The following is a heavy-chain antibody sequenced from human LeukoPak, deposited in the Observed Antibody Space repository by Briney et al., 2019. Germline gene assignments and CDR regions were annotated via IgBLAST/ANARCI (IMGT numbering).Heavy chain of an antibody. Sequence: GASVTVSCKASGGTFSSYTISWVRQAPGQGLEWMGRIIAILCIANYAQKFQGRVTITADKYTSTAYMELSSLRSEDTAVYYCARDHMEGDYCGNFDYWGQGTLVTVSS. CDR3: ARDHMEGDYCGNFDY. D-gene: IGHD4-23*01. V-gene: IGHV1-69*04. J-gene: IGHJ4*02. CDR1: GGTFSSYT. CDR2: IIAILCIA.